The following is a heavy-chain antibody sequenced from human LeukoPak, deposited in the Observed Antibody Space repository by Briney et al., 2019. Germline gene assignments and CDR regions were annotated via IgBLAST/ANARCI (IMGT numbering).Heavy chain of an antibody. CDR1: GATFSSYA. CDR2: IIPMLGTV. V-gene: IGHV1-69*04. Sequence: EASVKVSCKASGATFSSYAINWVRQAPGQGLEWMGRIIPMLGTVNYAQKFQGRVTIIADKFTSTAYMELSSLRSEDTAVYYCARDQKVGATPYFGMGVWGQGTTVTVSS. CDR3: ARDQKVGATPYFGMGV. D-gene: IGHD1-26*01. J-gene: IGHJ6*02.